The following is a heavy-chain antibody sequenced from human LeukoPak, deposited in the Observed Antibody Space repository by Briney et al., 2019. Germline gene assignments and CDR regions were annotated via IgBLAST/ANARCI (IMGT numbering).Heavy chain of an antibody. CDR2: ISYSGNT. D-gene: IGHD3-10*01. CDR3: ARQSGTMADAFDI. J-gene: IGHJ3*02. Sequence: PSETLSLTCTVSGGSFSSTGYYWDWIRQPPGKGLEWLGSISYSGNTYYNPSLKSRVTISVDTSKNQFSLRLNSVTAADTAVYYCARQSGTMADAFDIWGQGTMVTVSS. V-gene: IGHV4-39*01. CDR1: GGSFSSTGYY.